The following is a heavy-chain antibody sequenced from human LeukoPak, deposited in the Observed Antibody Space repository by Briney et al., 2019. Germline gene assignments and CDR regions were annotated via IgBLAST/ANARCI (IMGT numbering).Heavy chain of an antibody. CDR1: GGSISSGSYY. CDR3: AREGGDYGGNSQFWYFDL. J-gene: IGHJ2*01. V-gene: IGHV4-39*07. D-gene: IGHD4-23*01. Sequence: PSETLSLTCTVSGGSISSGSYYWGWIRQPPGKGLKWIGSIYYSGSTYYNPSLKSRVTISVDTSKNQFSLKLSSVTAADTAVYYCAREGGDYGGNSQFWYFDLWGRGTLVTVSS. CDR2: IYYSGST.